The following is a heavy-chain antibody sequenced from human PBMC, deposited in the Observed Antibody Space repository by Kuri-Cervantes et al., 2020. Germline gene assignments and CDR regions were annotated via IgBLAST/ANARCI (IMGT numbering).Heavy chain of an antibody. CDR1: GYSISSGYY. CDR2: IYYSGST. D-gene: IGHD3-10*01. CDR3: ARFVIRGKTFDY. Sequence: SETLSLTCTVSGYSISSGYYWGWIRQPPGKGLEWIGSIYYSGSTYYNPSLKSRVTISVDTSKNQFSLKLSSVTAADTAVYYCARFVIRGKTFDYWGQGTLVTVSS. V-gene: IGHV4-38-2*02. J-gene: IGHJ4*02.